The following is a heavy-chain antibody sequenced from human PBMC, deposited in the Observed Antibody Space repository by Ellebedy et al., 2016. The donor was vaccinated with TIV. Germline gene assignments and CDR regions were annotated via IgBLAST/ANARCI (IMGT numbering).Heavy chain of an antibody. J-gene: IGHJ4*02. V-gene: IGHV4-30-2*06. CDR2: TYDSVNA. CDR3: ARDSGSLAGFDY. D-gene: IGHD2-15*01. Sequence: MPSETLSLTCSVSGDFIGRGGDSWTWVRQSPGKGLEWIGFTYDSVNASYNPSLKSRVSISVDLSKNQFSLRLNSVTAADTAVYYCARDSGSLAGFDYWGPGALVTVSS. CDR1: GDFIGRGGDS.